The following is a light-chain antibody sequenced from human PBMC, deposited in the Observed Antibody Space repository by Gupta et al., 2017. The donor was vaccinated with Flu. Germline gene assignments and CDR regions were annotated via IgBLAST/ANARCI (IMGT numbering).Light chain of an antibody. CDR3: QQHSSCPRT. Sequence: PATLSLSPGERATLSCRASQSVSSYLAWYQQKPGQAPRLLIYEASNRATGVPARFSGSGSGTDFTLTISSLEPEDFAVYYCQQHSSCPRTFGQGTXVEIK. CDR1: QSVSSY. V-gene: IGKV3-11*01. CDR2: EAS. J-gene: IGKJ4*01.